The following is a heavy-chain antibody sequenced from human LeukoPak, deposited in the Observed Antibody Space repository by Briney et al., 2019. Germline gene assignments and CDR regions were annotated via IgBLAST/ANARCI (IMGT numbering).Heavy chain of an antibody. Sequence: TGESLKIPCKGSGYSFTSYWIGWVRQMPGKGLEWMGIIYPGDSDTRYSPSFQGQVTISADKSISTAYLQWSSLKASDTAMYYCARPPTMYSSSWYADDYWGQGTLVTVSS. V-gene: IGHV5-51*01. CDR2: IYPGDSDT. CDR3: ARPPTMYSSSWYADDY. J-gene: IGHJ4*02. D-gene: IGHD6-13*01. CDR1: GYSFTSYW.